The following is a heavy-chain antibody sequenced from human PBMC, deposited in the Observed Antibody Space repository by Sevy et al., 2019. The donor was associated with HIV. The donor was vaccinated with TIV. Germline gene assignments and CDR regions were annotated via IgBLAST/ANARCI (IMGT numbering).Heavy chain of an antibody. CDR1: GFPFNDHA. CDR3: AKDINRGCDGVNCYPYYYYFYGLDV. Sequence: GGSLRLSCAASGFPFNDHAMYWVRQVPGKGLEWVSGISWNSRNIGYAVSVKGRFTISRDNARHSLFLEMNSLRPEDTAVYYCAKDINRGCDGVNCYPYYYYFYGLDVWGQGTTVTVSS. D-gene: IGHD2-21*01. J-gene: IGHJ6*02. V-gene: IGHV3-9*01. CDR2: ISWNSRNI.